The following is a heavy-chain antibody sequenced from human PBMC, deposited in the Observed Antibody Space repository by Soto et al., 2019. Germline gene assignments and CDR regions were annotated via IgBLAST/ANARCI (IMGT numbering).Heavy chain of an antibody. CDR1: GFTFSSHA. V-gene: IGHV3-30-3*01. CDR2: ISYDGSNK. D-gene: IGHD6-13*01. CDR3: ARSGQQLVYPYYYYGMDV. Sequence: GGSLRLSCAASGFTFSSHAMHWVRQAPGKGLEWVAVISYDGSNKYYADSVKGRFTISRDNSKNTLYLQMNSLRAEDTAVYYCARSGQQLVYPYYYYGMDVWGQGTTVTVSS. J-gene: IGHJ6*02.